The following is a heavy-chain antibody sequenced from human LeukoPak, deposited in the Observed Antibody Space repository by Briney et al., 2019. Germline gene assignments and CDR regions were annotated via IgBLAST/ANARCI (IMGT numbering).Heavy chain of an antibody. CDR1: GYRFTDYW. V-gene: IGHV5-51*01. CDR2: IYPGDSDT. J-gene: IGHJ4*02. D-gene: IGHD5-18*01. Sequence: GESLKISCTGSGYRFTDYWIGWVRQMPGKGLEWMGIIYPGDSDTRYSPSFQGQVTISADKSISTAYLQWSSLKASDTAMYHCARRYSYGLFDYWGQGTLVTVSS. CDR3: ARRYSYGLFDY.